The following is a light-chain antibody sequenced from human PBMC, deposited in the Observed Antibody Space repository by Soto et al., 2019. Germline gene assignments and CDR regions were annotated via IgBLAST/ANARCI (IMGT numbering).Light chain of an antibody. Sequence: QSVLTQPPSVSAAPGQKVTISCSGSGSNIGSNYVSWYRLLPGMAPRPVIYDNNKRPSGIPDRFSGSKSGTSAILGITGLQTGDEADYYCGTWDSSLRAVVFGGGTKLTVL. CDR1: GSNIGSNY. CDR3: GTWDSSLRAVV. V-gene: IGLV1-51*01. CDR2: DNN. J-gene: IGLJ2*01.